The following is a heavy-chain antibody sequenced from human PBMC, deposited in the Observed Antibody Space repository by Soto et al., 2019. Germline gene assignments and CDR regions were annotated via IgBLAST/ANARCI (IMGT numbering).Heavy chain of an antibody. CDR2: MNPKSGYT. CDR1: GYTFSNYD. J-gene: IGHJ4*02. V-gene: IGHV1-8*01. D-gene: IGHD1-26*01. Sequence: QVQLVQSGAEVKKPGTSVRISCKTSGYTFSNYDINWVRQAAGQGLEWMGWMNPKSGYTGSARNFQGRVTMTRDTSMTTAYRELSSLRSEDTAMYYCARVMGSVDFWGQGTLVTVSS. CDR3: ARVMGSVDF.